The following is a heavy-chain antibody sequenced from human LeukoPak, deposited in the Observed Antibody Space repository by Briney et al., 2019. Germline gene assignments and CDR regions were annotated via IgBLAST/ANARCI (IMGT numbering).Heavy chain of an antibody. V-gene: IGHV3-20*04. CDR1: GFTFDDYG. CDR3: ARDADFWSGYYTDVDY. D-gene: IGHD3-3*01. Sequence: GGSLRLSCAASGFTFDDYGMSWVRQAPGKGLEWVSGINWNGGSTGYADSVKGRFTISRDNAKNSLYLQMNSLRAEDTAVYYCARDADFWSGYYTDVDYWGQGTLVTVSS. CDR2: INWNGGST. J-gene: IGHJ4*02.